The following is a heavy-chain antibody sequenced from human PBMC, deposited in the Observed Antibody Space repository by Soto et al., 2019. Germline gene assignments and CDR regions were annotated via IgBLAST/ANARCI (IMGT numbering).Heavy chain of an antibody. D-gene: IGHD2-2*01. V-gene: IGHV1-18*01. CDR1: GYTFTSYG. CDR3: ARGPNCSSTSCYDFCYDY. Sequence: ASVKVSCKASGYTFTSYGISWVRQAPGQGLEWMGWISAYNGNTNYAQKLQGRVTMTTDTSTSTAYMELRSLRSDDTAVYYCARGPNCSSTSCYDFCYDYWGQGTLVTVSS. J-gene: IGHJ4*02. CDR2: ISAYNGNT.